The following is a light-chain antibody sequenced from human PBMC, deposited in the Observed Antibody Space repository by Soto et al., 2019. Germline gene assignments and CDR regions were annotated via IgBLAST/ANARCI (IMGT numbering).Light chain of an antibody. J-gene: IGKJ1*01. CDR3: QQSSTTPGT. V-gene: IGKV1-39*01. CDR2: ASS. CDR1: QTVKTY. Sequence: DVQMTQSPSSLSASVGDSVTITCRSSQTVKTYLNWYQHKPGKAPQLLIYASSRLQTGVASRFSGCGSGTYFSLTISSLQPEDFATYYCQQSSTTPGTFGQGTKVEIK.